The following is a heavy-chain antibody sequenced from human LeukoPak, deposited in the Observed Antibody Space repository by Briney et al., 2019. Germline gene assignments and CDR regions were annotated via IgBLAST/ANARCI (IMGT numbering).Heavy chain of an antibody. D-gene: IGHD5/OR15-5a*01. CDR1: TFTFSSYS. CDR3: TRERLRGDFDY. Sequence: GGSLRLSCAASTFTFSSYSMNWVRQAPGKGLEWVGFIRSKAYGGTTEHAASLKGRFTISRDDSKSIAYLQMNSLKTEDTAVYYCTRERLRGDFDYWGQGTLVTVSS. CDR2: IRSKAYGGTT. J-gene: IGHJ4*02. V-gene: IGHV3-49*04.